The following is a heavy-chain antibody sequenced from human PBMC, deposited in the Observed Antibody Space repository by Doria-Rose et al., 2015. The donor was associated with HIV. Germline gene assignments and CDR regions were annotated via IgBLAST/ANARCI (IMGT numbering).Heavy chain of an antibody. CDR1: GVSHSSPGMG. V-gene: IGHV2-26*01. CDR2: IFSDDER. CDR3: ARIKSSRWYHKYYFDF. Sequence: QITLKEPGPVLVKPTETLTLTCTVSGVSHSSPGMGVSWIRRPPGKALEWLANIFSDDERSYKTSLKSRLTISRGTSKSQVVLTMTDMDPVDTATYYCARIKSSRWYHKYYFDFWGQGTLVIVSA. D-gene: IGHD6-13*01. J-gene: IGHJ4*02.